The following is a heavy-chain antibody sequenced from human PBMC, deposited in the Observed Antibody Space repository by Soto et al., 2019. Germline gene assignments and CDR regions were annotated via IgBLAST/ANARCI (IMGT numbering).Heavy chain of an antibody. CDR3: ARGGSSSWFRGLDY. V-gene: IGHV3-74*01. CDR2: IKSDGSNT. Sequence: EVPLVESGGGLVQPGGSLRLSCVASGFTFSSYWMHWVRQAPGKGLVWVSRIKSDGSNTGYADSVKGRFTISRDNAKNTLYLQMNSLRADDTAVYYCARGGSSSWFRGLDYWGQGTLVTVSS. D-gene: IGHD6-13*01. J-gene: IGHJ4*02. CDR1: GFTFSSYW.